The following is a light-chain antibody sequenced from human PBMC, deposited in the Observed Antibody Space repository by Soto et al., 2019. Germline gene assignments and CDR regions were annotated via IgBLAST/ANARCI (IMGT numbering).Light chain of an antibody. V-gene: IGKV3-11*01. CDR1: LSVNSY. Sequence: VLTQSPATLSLSPVERATLSCRASLSVNSYLAWYQQKPGQAPRLLIYDASNRAAGIPARFSGSGSGTDFTLTISSLEPEDFAIYYCQQRQYWPPITFGQGTRLEIK. J-gene: IGKJ5*01. CDR3: QQRQYWPPIT. CDR2: DAS.